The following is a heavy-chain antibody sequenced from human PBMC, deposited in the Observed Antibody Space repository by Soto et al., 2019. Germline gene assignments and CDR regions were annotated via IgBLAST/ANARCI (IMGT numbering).Heavy chain of an antibody. CDR2: ISYDGSNK. Sequence: PWGSLRLSCAASGFTFISYAIHFFRHSPFKWLEWVAVISYDGSNKYYADSVKGRFTISRDNSKNTLYLQMNSLRAEDTAVYYCARPHRRGYSYGVFDYWGQGTLVTVSS. V-gene: IGHV3-30-3*01. J-gene: IGHJ4*02. CDR1: GFTFISYA. D-gene: IGHD5-18*01. CDR3: ARPHRRGYSYGVFDY.